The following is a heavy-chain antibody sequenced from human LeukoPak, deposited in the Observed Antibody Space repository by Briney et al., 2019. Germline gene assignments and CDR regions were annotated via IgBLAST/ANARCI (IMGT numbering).Heavy chain of an antibody. Sequence: SVKVSCKTIGGRFKSYGFSWVRQAPGQGLEWMGGIIPIFDRPNYAQKFEGRVTITADKSTNTTYMEISSLTPDDTAVYYCARVWCSGGSCYSSRGAFDIWGQGTMVTVSS. V-gene: IGHV1-69*06. CDR2: IIPIFDRP. J-gene: IGHJ3*02. CDR3: ARVWCSGGSCYSSRGAFDI. D-gene: IGHD2-15*01. CDR1: GGRFKSYG.